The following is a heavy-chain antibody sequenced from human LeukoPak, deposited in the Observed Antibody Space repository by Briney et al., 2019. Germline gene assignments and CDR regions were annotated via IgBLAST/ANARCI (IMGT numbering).Heavy chain of an antibody. D-gene: IGHD3-22*01. V-gene: IGHV1-2*02. J-gene: IGHJ4*02. CDR2: INPKSGVT. CDR3: ARALGNYYDSTVYQAY. CDR1: GYTFTDYY. Sequence: GASMKVSCSTSGYTFTDYYIHWVRRAPGQGLEWMGWINPKSGVTNYAQNFQDRVTLTSDTSISTAYMDLSGLTSGDTAVYYCARALGNYYDSTVYQAYWGQGHLVTVSS.